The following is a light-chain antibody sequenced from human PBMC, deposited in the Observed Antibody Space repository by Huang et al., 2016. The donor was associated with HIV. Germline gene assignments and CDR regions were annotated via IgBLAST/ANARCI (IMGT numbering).Light chain of an antibody. V-gene: IGKV3D-20*01. CDR3: QQYGSSSYT. Sequence: EIVLTQSPASLSLSPGERAMLSCGASQSVSSRSLAWCQPGLIDDASVRAPGIPDRFSGGGSGTDFTLTISRLEPEDFAVYYCQQYGSSSYTFGQGTKLEIK. CDR2: DAS. J-gene: IGKJ2*01. CDR1: QSVSSRS.